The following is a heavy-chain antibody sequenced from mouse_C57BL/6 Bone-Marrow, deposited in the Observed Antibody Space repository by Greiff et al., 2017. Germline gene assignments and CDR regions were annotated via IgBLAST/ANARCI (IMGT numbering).Heavy chain of an antibody. CDR2: ISNLAYSI. V-gene: IGHV5-15*01. Sequence: EVKLVESGGGLVQPGGSLKLSCAASGFTFSDYGMAWVRQAPRKGPEWVAFISNLAYSIYYADTVTGRFTISRENAKNTLYLEMSSLRSEDTAMYYCARHINDYDLMDYWGQGTSVTVSS. CDR1: GFTFSDYG. D-gene: IGHD2-4*01. J-gene: IGHJ4*01. CDR3: ARHINDYDLMDY.